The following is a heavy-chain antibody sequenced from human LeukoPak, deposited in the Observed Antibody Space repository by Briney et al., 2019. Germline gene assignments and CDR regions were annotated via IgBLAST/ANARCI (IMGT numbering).Heavy chain of an antibody. CDR3: ARDSPDYGGKGFDY. J-gene: IGHJ4*02. D-gene: IGHD4-23*01. CDR1: GFTFGSSW. V-gene: IGHV3-7*03. Sequence: GGSLRLSCAASGFTFGSSWMTWVRQAPGKGLEWVANIKEDGSEKYYVDSVKGRFTISRDNSKNSLYLQMNSLRAEDTAIYYCARDSPDYGGKGFDYWGQGTLVTVSS. CDR2: IKEDGSEK.